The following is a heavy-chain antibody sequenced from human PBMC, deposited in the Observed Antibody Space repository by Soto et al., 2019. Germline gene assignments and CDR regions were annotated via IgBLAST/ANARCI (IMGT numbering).Heavy chain of an antibody. CDR1: GYSFTSYW. CDR2: IYPGDSDT. D-gene: IGHD4-17*01. Sequence: GESLKISCXGSGYSFTSYWIGWVRQMPGKGLEWMGIIYPGDSDTRYSPSFQGQVTISADKSISTAYLQWSSLKASDTAMYYCARLSDYGGNSDGMDVWGQGTTVTVS. CDR3: ARLSDYGGNSDGMDV. V-gene: IGHV5-51*01. J-gene: IGHJ6*02.